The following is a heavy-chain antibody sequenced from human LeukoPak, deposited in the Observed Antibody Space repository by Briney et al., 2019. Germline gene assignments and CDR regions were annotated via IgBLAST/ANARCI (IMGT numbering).Heavy chain of an antibody. J-gene: IGHJ4*02. CDR1: GFTFSSYG. V-gene: IGHV3-33*01. D-gene: IGHD5-18*01. Sequence: PGRSLRLSCAASGFTFSSYGTHWVRPAPGKGLEWGAVIWYDGSNKYYADSVKGRFTISRDNSKNTLYLQMNSLRAEDTAVYYCARDGYSYGNPVGFDYWGQGTLVTVSS. CDR2: IWYDGSNK. CDR3: ARDGYSYGNPVGFDY.